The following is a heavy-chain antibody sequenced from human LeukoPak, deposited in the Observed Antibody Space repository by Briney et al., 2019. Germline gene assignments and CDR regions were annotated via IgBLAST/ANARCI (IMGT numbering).Heavy chain of an antibody. V-gene: IGHV3-7*03. CDR3: ARDSIGDLYFDY. J-gene: IGHJ4*02. CDR1: GFTFSSYW. D-gene: IGHD4-17*01. Sequence: GGSLRLSCAASGFTFSSYWMIWVRQAPGKGLEWVANIKPDGSEKYYVDSVKGRFTISRDNAKNSLYLQMNSLRAEDTAVYYCARDSIGDLYFDYWGQGTLVTVSS. CDR2: IKPDGSEK.